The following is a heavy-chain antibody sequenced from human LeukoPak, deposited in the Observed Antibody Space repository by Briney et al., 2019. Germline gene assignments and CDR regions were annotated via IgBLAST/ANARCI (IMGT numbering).Heavy chain of an antibody. CDR2: IYYSGST. V-gene: IGHV4-39*01. CDR1: GGSISSSSYW. J-gene: IGHJ4*02. Sequence: SETLSLTCTVSGGSISSSSYWWGWIRQPPGEGLEWIANIYYSGSTHYNPSLKSRVTISIEKSKNQFSLKLSSVTAADTAVYYCARNYYESSGYYPWNFDYWGQGTLVTVSS. D-gene: IGHD3-22*01. CDR3: ARNYYESSGYYPWNFDY.